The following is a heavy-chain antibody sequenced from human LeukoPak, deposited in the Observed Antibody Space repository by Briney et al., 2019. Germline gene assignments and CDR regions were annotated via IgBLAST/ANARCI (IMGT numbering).Heavy chain of an antibody. CDR2: INHSGST. V-gene: IGHV4-34*01. J-gene: IGHJ4*02. CDR3: ARDRLWFGELSEFDY. Sequence: PSETLSLTCAVYGGSFSGYYWSWIRQPPGKGLEWIGEINHSGSTNHNPSLKSRVTISVDTSKNQFSLKLSSVTAADTAVYYCARDRLWFGELSEFDYWGQGTLVTVSS. D-gene: IGHD3-10*01. CDR1: GGSFSGYY.